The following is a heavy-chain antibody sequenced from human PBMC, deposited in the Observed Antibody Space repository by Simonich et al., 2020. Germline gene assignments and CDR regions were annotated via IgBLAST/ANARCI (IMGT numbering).Heavy chain of an antibody. D-gene: IGHD6-13*01. CDR2: TYHSGGP. CDR3: ARVGYSNYYYYGMDV. Sequence: QVQLQESGPGLVKPSETLSLTCAVSGYSISSGYYWGWIRQPPGKGLEWIGGTYHSGGPYYNPSLKSRVTMSVDTSKNQFSLKLSAVTAADTAVYYCARVGYSNYYYYGMDVWGQGTTVTVSS. CDR1: GYSISSGYY. J-gene: IGHJ6*02. V-gene: IGHV4-38-2*01.